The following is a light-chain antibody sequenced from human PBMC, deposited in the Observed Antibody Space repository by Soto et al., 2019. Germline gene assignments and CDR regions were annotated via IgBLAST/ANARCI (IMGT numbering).Light chain of an antibody. CDR1: QGIRND. CDR3: LQDYNYPRT. Sequence: AIQMTQSPSSLSASVGDRVTITCRASQGIRNDLGWYQQKPGKAPKLLIYAASSLESGVRSRFSGSGSGTDFTLTISSLQPEDFATYYCLQDYNYPRTFGQGNKVEIK. CDR2: AAS. J-gene: IGKJ1*01. V-gene: IGKV1-6*01.